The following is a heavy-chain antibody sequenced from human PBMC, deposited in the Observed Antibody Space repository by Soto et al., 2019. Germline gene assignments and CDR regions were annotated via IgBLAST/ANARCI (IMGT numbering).Heavy chain of an antibody. D-gene: IGHD2-2*01. J-gene: IGHJ5*02. CDR2: ISGSGGST. V-gene: IGHV3-23*01. Sequence: LRLSCAASGFTFSSYAMSWVRQAPGKGLEWVSAISGSGGSTYYADSVKGRFTISRDNSKNTLYLQMNSLRAEDTAVYYCAKDPRYCSSTSCSNWFDPWGQGXLVTVYS. CDR1: GFTFSSYA. CDR3: AKDPRYCSSTSCSNWFDP.